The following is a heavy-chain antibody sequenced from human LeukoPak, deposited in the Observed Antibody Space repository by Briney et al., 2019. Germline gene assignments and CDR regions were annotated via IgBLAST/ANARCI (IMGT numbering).Heavy chain of an antibody. V-gene: IGHV4-34*01. Sequence: SSETLALTCAVYGGSFSGYYWSWFRQPPGKGLEWIGEINHSGSTNYNPSLKSRVTISVDTSKNQFSLKLSSVTAADTAVYYCARVSTGTDAFDIWGQGTMVTVSS. J-gene: IGHJ3*02. CDR3: ARVSTGTDAFDI. D-gene: IGHD2/OR15-2a*01. CDR1: GGSFSGYY. CDR2: INHSGST.